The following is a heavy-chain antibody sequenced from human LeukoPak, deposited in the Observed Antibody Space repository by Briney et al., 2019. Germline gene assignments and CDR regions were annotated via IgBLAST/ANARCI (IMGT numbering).Heavy chain of an antibody. V-gene: IGHV3-23*01. D-gene: IGHD6-13*01. CDR1: GFTFSSYA. CDR2: ISGSGGST. Sequence: PGGSLRLSCAASGFTFSSYAMSWVRQAPGKGLEWVSAISGSGGSTYHAGSVKGRFTISRDNSKNTLYLQMNSLRAEDTAVYYCAKDRGPYFIAPTVIWGQGTMVTVSS. J-gene: IGHJ3*02. CDR3: AKDRGPYFIAPTVI.